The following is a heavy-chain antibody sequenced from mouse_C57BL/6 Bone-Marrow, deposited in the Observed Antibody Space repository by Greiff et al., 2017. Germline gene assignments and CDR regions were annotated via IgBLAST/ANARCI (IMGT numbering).Heavy chain of an antibody. CDR2: IYPSDSET. D-gene: IGHD2-5*01. J-gene: IGHJ4*01. CDR3: AREAYYSNYGAMDY. CDR1: GYTFTSYW. Sequence: VQLQQPGAELVRPGSSVKLSCKASGYTFTSYWMDWVKQRPGQGLEWIGNIYPSDSETHYNQKFKDKATLTVDKSSSTAYMQLSSLTSEDSAVYYGAREAYYSNYGAMDYWGQGTSVTVSS. V-gene: IGHV1-61*01.